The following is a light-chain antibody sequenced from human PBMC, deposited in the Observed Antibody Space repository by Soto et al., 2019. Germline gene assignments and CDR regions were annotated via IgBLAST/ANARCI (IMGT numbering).Light chain of an antibody. V-gene: IGKV3-15*01. J-gene: IGKJ1*01. CDR2: GAS. Sequence: EIAMTQSPATLSVSPGERATLSCTASQSVSSNLAWYQQKPGQAPRLLIYGASTRATGIPARFSGSGSGTECTLTISSLQSEDFAVYYCQQYNNWLSTFGQGTKVDIK. CDR3: QQYNNWLST. CDR1: QSVSSN.